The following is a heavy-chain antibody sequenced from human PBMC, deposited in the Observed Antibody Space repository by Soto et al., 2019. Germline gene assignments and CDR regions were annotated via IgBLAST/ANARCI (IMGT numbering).Heavy chain of an antibody. CDR2: ISLYSDGT. D-gene: IGHD3-22*01. J-gene: IGHJ4*02. V-gene: IGHV1-18*01. CDR3: AREVKYYYDSSGYYYDY. Sequence: ASVKVSCKTSGYTFSNYGITWVRQAPGQPLEWLGWISLYSDGTNYAQKFQGRVSMTTDTSTTTAYMELRSLRSDDTAVYYCAREVKYYYDSSGYYYDYWGQGTLVTVSS. CDR1: GYTFSNYG.